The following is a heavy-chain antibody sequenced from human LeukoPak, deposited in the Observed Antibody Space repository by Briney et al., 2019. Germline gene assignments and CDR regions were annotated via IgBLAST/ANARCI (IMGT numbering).Heavy chain of an antibody. D-gene: IGHD7-27*01. CDR1: GFTFSTYS. CDR3: ARDHNWGFDY. Sequence: GGSLRLSCEASGFTFSTYSMNWVRQAPGKGLEWVSYISNDDIFYADSVEGRFTIYRDNAKSSVYLQMNSLRADDTAVYYCARDHNWGFDYWGRGTLVSVSS. CDR2: ISNDDI. V-gene: IGHV3-48*04. J-gene: IGHJ4*02.